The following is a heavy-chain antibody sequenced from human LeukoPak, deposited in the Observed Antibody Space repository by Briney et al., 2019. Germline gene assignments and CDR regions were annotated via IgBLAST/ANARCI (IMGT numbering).Heavy chain of an antibody. J-gene: IGHJ4*02. V-gene: IGHV1-18*01. CDR1: GYTFTHFG. D-gene: IGHD5-18*01. Sequence: GASVTVSFKTSGYTFTHFGITWVRQAPGQGLEWMGWISAYNGNTKFAQKFQGRVTMTTDTSTNIAYMELRSLRSDDTAVYYCARDPGVDAASLLDYWGQGTRLTVSS. CDR2: ISAYNGNT. CDR3: ARDPGVDAASLLDY.